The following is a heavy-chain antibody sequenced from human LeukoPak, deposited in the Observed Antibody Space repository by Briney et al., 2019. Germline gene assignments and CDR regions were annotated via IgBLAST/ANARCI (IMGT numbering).Heavy chain of an antibody. CDR2: IYSCGST. CDR3: AKSPVSSCRGSFCYPFDY. D-gene: IGHD2-15*01. V-gene: IGHV3-53*01. Sequence: PGGSLRLSCAASGFTVSSNYMSWVRQAPGKGLEWVSVIYSCGSTYYADSVKGRFTISRDNSRNTLYLQMNTLRAEDTAVYFCAKSPVSSCRGSFCYPFDYWGQGNLVTVSS. CDR1: GFTVSSNY. J-gene: IGHJ4*02.